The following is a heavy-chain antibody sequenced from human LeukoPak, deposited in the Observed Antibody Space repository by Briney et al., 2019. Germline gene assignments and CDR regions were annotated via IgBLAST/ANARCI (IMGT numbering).Heavy chain of an antibody. CDR2: ISSSSYI. J-gene: IGHJ4*02. Sequence: TGGSLRLSCAASGFTFSSYSMNWVRQAPGKGLEWVSSISSSSYIYYADSVKGRFTISRDNAKNSLYLQMNSLRAEDTAVYYCARETGPGDYFPDYWGQGTLVTVSS. CDR1: GFTFSSYS. D-gene: IGHD4-17*01. V-gene: IGHV3-21*01. CDR3: ARETGPGDYFPDY.